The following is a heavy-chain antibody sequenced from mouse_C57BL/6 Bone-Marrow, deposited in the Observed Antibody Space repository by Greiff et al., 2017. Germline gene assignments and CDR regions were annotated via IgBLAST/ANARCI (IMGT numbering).Heavy chain of an antibody. D-gene: IGHD1-1*01. J-gene: IGHJ2*01. CDR2: IYPGDGDT. V-gene: IGHV1-82*01. CDR3: ANHYYGSSYCDY. Sequence: VKLQESGPELVKPGASVKISCKASGYAFSSSWMNWVKQRPGKGLEWIGRIYPGDGDTNYNGKFKGKATLTADKSSSTAYMQLSSLTSEDSAVYFCANHYYGSSYCDYWGQGTTLTVSS. CDR1: GYAFSSSW.